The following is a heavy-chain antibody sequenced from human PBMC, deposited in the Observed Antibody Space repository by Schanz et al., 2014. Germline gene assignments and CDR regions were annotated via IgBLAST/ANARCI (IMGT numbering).Heavy chain of an antibody. D-gene: IGHD3-22*01. CDR3: AKEDRNHNSDYVY. CDR1: GFTFSAFG. J-gene: IGHJ4*02. V-gene: IGHV3-30*02. Sequence: HVQLVESGGGVVQPGGSLRLSCAASGFTFSAFGMHWVRQAPGKGLDWVAFIAYDGSRKYYGDSVRGRFTISRDNSKNTLYLQMNSLRPEDTAVYYCAKEDRNHNSDYVYWGQGTLVTVSS. CDR2: IAYDGSRK.